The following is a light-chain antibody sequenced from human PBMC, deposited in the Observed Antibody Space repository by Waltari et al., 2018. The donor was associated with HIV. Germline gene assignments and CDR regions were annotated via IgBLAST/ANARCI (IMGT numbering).Light chain of an antibody. V-gene: IGKV1-5*03. J-gene: IGKJ1*01. CDR1: QSINIW. CDR2: KAS. CDR3: QQYNSYSRT. Sequence: DIQMTQSPSTPSASVGDRVTITCRASQSINIWVAWYQQKPGKAPKLLIYKASSLESGVPSRFSGSGSGTEFTLTISSLQPDDLATYYCQQYNSYSRTFGQGTKVEIK.